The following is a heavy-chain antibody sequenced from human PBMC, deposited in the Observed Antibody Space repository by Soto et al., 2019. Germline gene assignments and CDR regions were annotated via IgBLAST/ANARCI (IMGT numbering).Heavy chain of an antibody. CDR2: INHSGST. J-gene: IGHJ4*02. CDR3: ARIRGSVIAAAGIFYFDC. V-gene: IGHV4-34*01. D-gene: IGHD6-13*01. CDR1: GGSFSGYY. Sequence: SETLSLTCAVYGGSFSGYYWSWIRQPPGKGLEWIGEINHSGSTNYNPSLKSRVTISVDTSKNQFSLKLSSVTAADTAVYYCARIRGSVIAAAGIFYFDCWGQGTLVTVSS.